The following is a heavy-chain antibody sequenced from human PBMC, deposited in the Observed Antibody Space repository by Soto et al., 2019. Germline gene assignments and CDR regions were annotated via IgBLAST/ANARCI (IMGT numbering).Heavy chain of an antibody. D-gene: IGHD4-17*01. J-gene: IGHJ4*02. Sequence: SDTLSLTCAVYGGSFSDYYWTWIRQPPGRGLEWIGEINHSGSANYNPSLKSRVTISVDTSKNQFSLKLSSVTAADTAVYYCARAGGPNYGDYVAYWGQGTLVTVSS. V-gene: IGHV4-34*01. CDR1: GGSFSDYY. CDR3: ARAGGPNYGDYVAY. CDR2: INHSGSA.